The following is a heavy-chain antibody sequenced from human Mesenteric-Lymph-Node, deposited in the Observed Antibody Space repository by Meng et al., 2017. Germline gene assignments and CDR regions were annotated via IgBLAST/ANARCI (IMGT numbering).Heavy chain of an antibody. Sequence: GESLKISCAASGFTFDDYAMHWVRQAPGKGLEWVGRITSNSYSGTADYAAPVKGRFTISRDDSKNTLYLQMNSLKTEDTAVYYCTTDSGSYFSWGQGTLVTVSS. CDR1: GFTFDDYA. CDR2: ITSNSYSGTA. J-gene: IGHJ5*02. CDR3: TTDSGSYFS. D-gene: IGHD1-26*01. V-gene: IGHV3-15*01.